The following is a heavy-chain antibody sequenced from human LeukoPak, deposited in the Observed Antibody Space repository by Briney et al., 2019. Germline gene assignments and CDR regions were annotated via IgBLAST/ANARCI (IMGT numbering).Heavy chain of an antibody. V-gene: IGHV3-21*01. D-gene: IGHD6-13*01. J-gene: IGHJ6*03. CDR3: ARIATYYYYMDV. CDR1: GFTFSSYS. CDR2: ISSSSYI. Sequence: GGSLRLSCAASGFTFSSYSMNWVRQAPGKGLEWVSSISSSSYIYYADSVKGRFTISRDNAKNSLYLQMNSLRAEDTAVYYCARIATYYYYMDVWGKGTTVTVSS.